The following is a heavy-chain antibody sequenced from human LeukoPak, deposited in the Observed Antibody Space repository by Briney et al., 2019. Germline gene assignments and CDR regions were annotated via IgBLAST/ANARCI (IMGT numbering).Heavy chain of an antibody. J-gene: IGHJ4*02. V-gene: IGHV3-33*08. Sequence: PGGSLRLSCEASGFTFSTYAMHWVRQAPGKGLEWVAFIRYDGTNKYYTDSVKGRFTISRDNSKNTLYLQMNSLKASDSAIYYCARHVRAGGSGAQFDYWGQGTLVTVSS. CDR3: ARHVRAGGSGAQFDY. D-gene: IGHD3-10*01. CDR2: IRYDGTNK. CDR1: GFTFSTYA.